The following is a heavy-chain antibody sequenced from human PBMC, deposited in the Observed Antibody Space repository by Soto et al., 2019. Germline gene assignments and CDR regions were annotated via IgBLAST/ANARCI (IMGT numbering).Heavy chain of an antibody. D-gene: IGHD2-15*01. CDR1: GYTLTELS. CDR2: FDPEDGET. CDR3: ATPFFTGVAASYDFDY. Sequence: GASVKVSCKVSGYTLTELSMHWVRQAPGKGLEWMGGFDPEDGETIYAQKFQGRVTMTEDTSTDTAYMELSSLRSEDTAVYYCATPFFTGVAASYDFDYWGQGTLVTVSS. V-gene: IGHV1-24*01. J-gene: IGHJ4*02.